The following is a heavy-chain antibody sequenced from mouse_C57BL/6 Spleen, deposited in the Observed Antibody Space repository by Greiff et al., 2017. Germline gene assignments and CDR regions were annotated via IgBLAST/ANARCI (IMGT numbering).Heavy chain of an antibody. CDR1: GYPFTSYW. Sequence: QVQLQQPGTELVKPGASVKLSCKASGYPFTSYWMHWVKQRPGQGLEWIGNINPSNGGTNYNEQFKSKATLTVDKSYSTAYMPLSSLTSEDSAVYYCARCPIGYPWYFDVWGTGTTVTVSS. J-gene: IGHJ1*03. V-gene: IGHV1-53*01. CDR2: INPSNGGT. D-gene: IGHD2-2*01. CDR3: ARCPIGYPWYFDV.